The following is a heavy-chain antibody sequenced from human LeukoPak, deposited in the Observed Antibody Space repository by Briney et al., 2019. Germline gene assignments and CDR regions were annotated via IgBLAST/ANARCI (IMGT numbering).Heavy chain of an antibody. CDR1: GGSISSYY. CDR2: IYYSGST. CDR3: ARHRGAYGGKRSGFDI. D-gene: IGHD4-23*01. V-gene: IGHV4-59*08. Sequence: PSETLSLTCTVSGGSISSYYWSWIRQPPGKGLEWIGYIYYSGSTNYNPSLKSRVTISVDTSKNQFSLKLSSVTAADTAVYYCARHRGAYGGKRSGFDIWGQGTMVTVSS. J-gene: IGHJ3*02.